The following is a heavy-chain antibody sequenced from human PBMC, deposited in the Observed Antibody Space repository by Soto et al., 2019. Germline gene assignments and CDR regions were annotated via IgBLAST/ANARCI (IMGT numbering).Heavy chain of an antibody. V-gene: IGHV4-34*01. Sequence: SETLSLTCAVYGESFSGYYWSWIRQPPGKGLEWIGEINHSGSTNYNPSLKSRVTISVDTSKKQFSLKLDSMTAADTAVYYCARGLDLLSTGVYCYYLYVCGRGTTVPVSS. D-gene: IGHD3-10*01. J-gene: IGHJ6*03. CDR1: GESFSGYY. CDR3: ARGLDLLSTGVYCYYLYV. CDR2: INHSGST.